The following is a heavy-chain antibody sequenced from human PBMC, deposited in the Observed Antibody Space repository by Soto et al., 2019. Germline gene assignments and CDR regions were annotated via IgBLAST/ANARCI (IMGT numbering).Heavy chain of an antibody. CDR2: ISGSGGST. CDR1: GFTFSTYA. J-gene: IGHJ2*01. Sequence: EVQLLESGGGLVQPGGSLRLSCAASGFTFSTYAMSWVRQAPGKGLEWVSGISGSGGSTYYADSVKGRFTISRDNSKNTLYLQMNSLRAEDAAVYYWAKDREFWYFDLWGRGTLVTVSS. V-gene: IGHV3-23*01. CDR3: AKDREFWYFDL. D-gene: IGHD3-10*01.